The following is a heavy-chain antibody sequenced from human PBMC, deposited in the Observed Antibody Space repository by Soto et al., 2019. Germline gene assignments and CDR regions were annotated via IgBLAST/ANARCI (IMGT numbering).Heavy chain of an antibody. V-gene: IGHV1-46*01. J-gene: IGHJ4*02. CDR2: ISPSGGST. CDR3: ARYSYESLDY. CDR1: GYTFTSYG. D-gene: IGHD5-18*01. Sequence: ASVKVSCKASGYTFTSYGIRWGRQAPGQGLEWMGMISPSGGSTSYAQKFQGRVTMTRDTSTSTVYMELSSLRSEDTAVYYCARYSYESLDYWGQGTLVTVSS.